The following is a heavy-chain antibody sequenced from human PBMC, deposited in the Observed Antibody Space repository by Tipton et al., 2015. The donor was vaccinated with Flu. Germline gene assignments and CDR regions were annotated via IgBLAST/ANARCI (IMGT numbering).Heavy chain of an antibody. D-gene: IGHD2-2*01. Sequence: QSGPEVKKPGESLKISCKGSGYSFTNYWIGWVRQMPGKGLEWMGIIYPGDSDTRYSPSFQGQVTISADKSISTAYLQWSSLKASDTAMYYCVGALGYCSSTSCFDYWGQGTLVTVSS. CDR2: IYPGDSDT. CDR1: GYSFTNYW. J-gene: IGHJ4*02. V-gene: IGHV5-51*03. CDR3: VGALGYCSSTSCFDY.